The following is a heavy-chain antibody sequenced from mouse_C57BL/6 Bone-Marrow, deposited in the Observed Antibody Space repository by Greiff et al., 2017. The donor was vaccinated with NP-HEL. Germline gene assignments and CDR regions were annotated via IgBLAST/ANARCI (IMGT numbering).Heavy chain of an antibody. CDR2: IYPGDGDT. D-gene: IGHD1-1*01. V-gene: IGHV1-82*01. CDR1: GYAFSSSW. Sequence: QLKQSGPELVKPGASVKISCKASGYAFSSSWMNWVKQRPGKGLEWIGRIYPGDGDTNYNGKFKGKATLTADNSSSTAYMQLSSLTSEDSAVYVCAREVYYYGSSLYWYFDVWGTGTTVTVSS. CDR3: AREVYYYGSSLYWYFDV. J-gene: IGHJ1*03.